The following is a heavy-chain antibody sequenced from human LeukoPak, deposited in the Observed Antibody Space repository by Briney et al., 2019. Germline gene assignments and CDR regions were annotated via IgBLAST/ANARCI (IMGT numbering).Heavy chain of an antibody. CDR1: GGSISSSSYY. Sequence: SETLSLTCTVSGGSISSSSYYWGWIRQPPGKGLEWIGSIYYSGSTYYNPSLKSRVTISVDTSKNQFSLKLSSVTAADTAVYYCPSQRDIVVVPDATKTSRLGTRYMDVWGKGTTVTVSS. CDR2: IYYSGST. D-gene: IGHD2-2*01. J-gene: IGHJ6*03. V-gene: IGHV4-39*01. CDR3: PSQRDIVVVPDATKTSRLGTRYMDV.